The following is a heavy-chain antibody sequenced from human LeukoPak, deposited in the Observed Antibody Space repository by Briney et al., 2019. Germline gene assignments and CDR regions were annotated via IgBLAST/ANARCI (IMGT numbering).Heavy chain of an antibody. J-gene: IGHJ6*03. D-gene: IGHD4-23*01. CDR3: ARDADYGGKGYYYYYYMDV. Sequence: GGSLRLSCAASGFTFSSYWMHWVRQAPGKGLVWVSRINSDASSTSYADSVKGRFTISRDNSKNTLYLQMNSLRAEDTAVYYCARDADYGGKGYYYYYYMDVWGKGTTVTVSS. CDR2: INSDASST. CDR1: GFTFSSYW. V-gene: IGHV3-74*01.